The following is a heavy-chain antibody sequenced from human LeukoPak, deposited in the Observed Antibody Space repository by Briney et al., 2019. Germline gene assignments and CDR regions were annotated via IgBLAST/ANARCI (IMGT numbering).Heavy chain of an antibody. CDR3: ARDSGTTGEVKFDP. J-gene: IGHJ5*02. CDR1: GGSISSYY. D-gene: IGHD3-10*01. V-gene: IGHV4-4*07. CDR2: IYTSGTI. Sequence: SETLSLTCTVSGGSISSYYWSWIRQPAGTALEWIRRIYTSGTITYNPSLKSRVTMSVDTSKNQFSLKLSSVTAADTAVYYCARDSGTTGEVKFDPWGQGTLVTVSS.